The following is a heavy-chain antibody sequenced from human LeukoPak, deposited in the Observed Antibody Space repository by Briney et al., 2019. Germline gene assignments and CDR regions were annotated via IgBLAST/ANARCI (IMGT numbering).Heavy chain of an antibody. CDR1: GFTFSSYW. J-gene: IGHJ3*02. CDR2: IKQDGSEK. D-gene: IGHD6-19*01. CDR3: AKSFVAPIAVARKGHAFDI. V-gene: IGHV3-7*01. Sequence: GGSLRLSCAASGFTFSSYWMSWVRQAPGKGLEWVANIKQDGSEKYYVDSVKGRFTISRDNAKNSLYLQMNSLRAEDTAVYYCAKSFVAPIAVARKGHAFDIWGQGTMVTVSS.